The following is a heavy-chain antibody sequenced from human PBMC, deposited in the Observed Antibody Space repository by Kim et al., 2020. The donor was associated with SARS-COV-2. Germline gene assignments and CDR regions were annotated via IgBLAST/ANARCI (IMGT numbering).Heavy chain of an antibody. CDR3: AREETYYYDSSGYYPLD. J-gene: IGHJ4*02. V-gene: IGHV3-21*01. CDR1: GFTFSSYS. D-gene: IGHD3-22*01. CDR2: ISSSSSYI. Sequence: GGSLRLSCAASGFTFSSYSMNWVRQAPGKGLEWVSSISSSSSYIYYADSVKGRFTISRDNAKNSLYLQMNSLRAEDTAVYYCAREETYYYDSSGYYPLDWGQGTLVTVSS.